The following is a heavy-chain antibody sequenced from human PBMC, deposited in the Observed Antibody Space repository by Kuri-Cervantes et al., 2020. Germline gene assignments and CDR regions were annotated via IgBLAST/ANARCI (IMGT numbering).Heavy chain of an antibody. CDR2: IYYSGST. CDR3: ARGRRYCSGGSCYSFDY. V-gene: IGHV4-59*12. D-gene: IGHD2-15*01. J-gene: IGHJ4*02. Sequence: SETLSLTCTVSGGSISSYYWSWIRQPPGKGLEWIGYIYYSGSTNYNPSLKSRVTISVDTSKNQFSLKLSSVTPEDTAVYYCARGRRYCSGGSCYSFDYWGQGTLVTVSS. CDR1: GGSISSYY.